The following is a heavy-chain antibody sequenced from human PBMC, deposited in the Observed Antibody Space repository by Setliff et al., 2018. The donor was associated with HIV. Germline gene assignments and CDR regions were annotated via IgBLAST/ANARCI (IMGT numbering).Heavy chain of an antibody. J-gene: IGHJ6*02. D-gene: IGHD3-3*01. CDR1: GGSISSYY. CDR3: ARIFGDQGYYYGMDV. Sequence: SETLSLTCTVSGGSISSYYWSWIRQPPGKGLEWIGYNYYSGSTNYNPSLKSRVTISVDTSKNQFSLKLSSVIAADTVVYYCARIFGDQGYYYGMDVWGQGTTVTVSS. CDR2: NYYSGST. V-gene: IGHV4-59*01.